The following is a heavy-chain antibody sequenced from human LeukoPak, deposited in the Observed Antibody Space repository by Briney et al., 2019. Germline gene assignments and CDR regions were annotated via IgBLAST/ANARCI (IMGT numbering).Heavy chain of an antibody. J-gene: IGHJ4*02. Sequence: GGSLRLSCAASGFTFDDYAMHSVRQAPREGLEWVSLISWDGGRTYYADSVEGRFTISRDNSKNSLYLQMSSLRAEDTALYYCAKDKFDGSGSYYFDYWGQGTLVTVSS. V-gene: IGHV3-43D*03. CDR3: AKDKFDGSGSYYFDY. CDR1: GFTFDDYA. CDR2: ISWDGGRT. D-gene: IGHD3-10*01.